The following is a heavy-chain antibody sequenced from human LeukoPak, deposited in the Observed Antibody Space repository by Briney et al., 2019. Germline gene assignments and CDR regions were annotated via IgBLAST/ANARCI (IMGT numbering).Heavy chain of an antibody. CDR2: IYMSGST. V-gene: IGHV4-61*09. Sequence: PSETLSLTCTVSVGSISTGNYYYSWIRQSAGKGMEWIGNIYMSGSTRYNPSLMGRVAMSVDTLKNQFSLKIASATAADTAVYYCARDWGIAAATPYYIDHWGQGILVTVSS. D-gene: IGHD6-13*01. CDR1: VGSISTGNYY. CDR3: ARDWGIAAATPYYIDH. J-gene: IGHJ4*02.